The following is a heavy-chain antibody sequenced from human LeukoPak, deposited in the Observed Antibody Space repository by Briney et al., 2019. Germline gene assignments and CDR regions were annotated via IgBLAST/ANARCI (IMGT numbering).Heavy chain of an antibody. Sequence: PGRSLRLSCAASEFTFSSYAMHWVRQAPGTGLEGVAVISYDGGNKYYADSVKGRFTLSRDNSKNTLYLQMNSLRPEDTAVYYCARDHRPVTMVRGVMDYWGQGTLVTVSS. CDR2: ISYDGGNK. CDR1: EFTFSSYA. V-gene: IGHV3-30*04. J-gene: IGHJ4*02. CDR3: ARDHRPVTMVRGVMDY. D-gene: IGHD3-10*01.